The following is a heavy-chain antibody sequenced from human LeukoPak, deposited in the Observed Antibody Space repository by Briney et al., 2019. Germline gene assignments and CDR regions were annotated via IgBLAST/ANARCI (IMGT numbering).Heavy chain of an antibody. CDR2: FDPEDGET. CDR3: ATAELLSFRKGYFDY. Sequence: ASVKVSCKVSGYTLTELSMHWVRQAPGKGLEWMGGFDPEDGETIYALKFQGRVTMTEDTSTDTAYMELSSLRSEDTAVYYCATAELLSFRKGYFDYWGQGTLVTVSS. CDR1: GYTLTELS. J-gene: IGHJ4*02. D-gene: IGHD3-10*01. V-gene: IGHV1-24*01.